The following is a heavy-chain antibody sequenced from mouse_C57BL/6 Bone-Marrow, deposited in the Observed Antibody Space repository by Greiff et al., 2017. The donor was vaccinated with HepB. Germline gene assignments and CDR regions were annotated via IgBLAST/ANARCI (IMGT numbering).Heavy chain of an antibody. CDR1: GYTFTSYW. J-gene: IGHJ3*01. D-gene: IGHD2-5*01. CDR2: IDPSDSYT. V-gene: IGHV1-69*01. CDR3: ARSNPYYSNYTWFAY. Sequence: VKQSCKASGYTFTSYWMHWVKQRPGQGLEWIGEIDPSDSYTNYNQKFKGKSTLTVDKSSSTAYMQLSSLTSEDSAVYYCARSNPYYSNYTWFAYWGQGTLVTVSA.